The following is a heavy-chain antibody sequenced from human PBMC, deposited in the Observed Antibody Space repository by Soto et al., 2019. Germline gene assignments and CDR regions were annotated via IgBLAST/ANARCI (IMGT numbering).Heavy chain of an antibody. CDR2: ISSSSSYT. V-gene: IGHV3-11*06. D-gene: IGHD6-13*01. CDR1: GFTFSDYY. J-gene: IGHJ6*02. Sequence: QVQLVESWGGLVKPGGSLRLSCAASGFTFSDYYMSWIRQAPGKGLEWVSYISSSSSYTNYADSVKGRFTISRDNAKNSLYLQKNSLRAEDTAVYYCARDRSSWANYDYYYYGMDVWGQGTTVTVSS. CDR3: ARDRSSWANYDYYYYGMDV.